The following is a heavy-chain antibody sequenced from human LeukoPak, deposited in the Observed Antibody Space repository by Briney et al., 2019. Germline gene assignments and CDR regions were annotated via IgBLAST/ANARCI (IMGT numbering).Heavy chain of an antibody. V-gene: IGHV4-59*01. CDR2: IYYSGST. CDR1: GGSISSYY. J-gene: IGHJ4*02. CDR3: ARISGSYWNYFDY. D-gene: IGHD1-26*01. Sequence: SETLSLTCTVSGGSISSYYWSWIRQPPGKGLEWIGYIYYSGSTNYNPSLKSRVTISVDASKNQFSLKLSSVTAADTAVYYCARISGSYWNYFDYWGQGTLVTVSS.